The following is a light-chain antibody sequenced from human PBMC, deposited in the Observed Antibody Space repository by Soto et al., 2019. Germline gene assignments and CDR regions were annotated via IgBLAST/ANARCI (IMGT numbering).Light chain of an antibody. CDR2: SNN. CDR3: AAWDDSLNGVV. CDR1: SSNFESNT. J-gene: IGLJ2*01. Sequence: QSVLTQPPSASGTPGQRVSISCSGSSSNFESNTVSWYQQLPVAAPKLLIYSNNQRPSGVPDRFSGSKSGTSASLAISGLQSEDEADYYCAAWDDSLNGVVFGGGTKLTVL. V-gene: IGLV1-44*01.